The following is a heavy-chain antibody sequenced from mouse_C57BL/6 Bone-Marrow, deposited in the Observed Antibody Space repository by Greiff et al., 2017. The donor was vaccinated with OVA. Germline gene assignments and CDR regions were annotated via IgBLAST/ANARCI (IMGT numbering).Heavy chain of an antibody. Sequence: EVHLVESGAELVRPGASVKLSCTASGFNIKDDYMHWVKQRPEQGLEWIGWIDPENGDTEYASKFQGKATITADTSSNTAYLQLSSLTSEDTAVYYCTTYYYGSEDWGQGTTLTVSS. CDR2: IDPENGDT. D-gene: IGHD1-1*01. J-gene: IGHJ2*01. CDR3: TTYYYGSED. V-gene: IGHV14-4*01. CDR1: GFNIKDDY.